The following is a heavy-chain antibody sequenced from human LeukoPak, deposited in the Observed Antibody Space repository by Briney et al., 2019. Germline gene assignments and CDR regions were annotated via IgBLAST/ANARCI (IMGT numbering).Heavy chain of an antibody. Sequence: GGSLRLSCAASGFSFSSYGMHWVRQAPGKGLEGVAFTWYDGSNKYYGDSVKGRFTISRDNSKITLFLQMNSLRPEDTAVYYCAKAVGGGTTGPDIWGQGTLVTVSS. V-gene: IGHV3-30*02. J-gene: IGHJ4*02. CDR2: TWYDGSNK. CDR3: AKAVGGGTTGPDI. D-gene: IGHD1-1*01. CDR1: GFSFSSYG.